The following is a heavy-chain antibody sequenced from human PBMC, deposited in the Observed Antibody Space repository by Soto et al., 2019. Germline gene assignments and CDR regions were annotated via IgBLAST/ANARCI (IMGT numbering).Heavy chain of an antibody. CDR1: GYTFTNYG. D-gene: IGHD6-19*01. Sequence: ASVKVSCKASGYTFTNYGISWVRQAPGQGLEWMGWISAHNGDTNYAQKFQGRVTMTTDTSTSTAYMELRSLRSDDAAVYYCLRCDDQLLVFDYWGQGTLVPVSA. J-gene: IGHJ4*02. CDR2: ISAHNGDT. CDR3: LRCDDQLLVFDY. V-gene: IGHV1-18*01.